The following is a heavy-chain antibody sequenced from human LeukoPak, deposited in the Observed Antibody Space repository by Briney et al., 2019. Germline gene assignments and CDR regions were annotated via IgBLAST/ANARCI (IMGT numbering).Heavy chain of an antibody. V-gene: IGHV1-69*05. J-gene: IGHJ3*02. D-gene: IGHD5-24*01. CDR3: AKPAGDGYHSRFDAFDI. Sequence: GASVKVSCNASGGTFSSYAISWVRQAPGQGLEWMGGCIPIFGTANYAQKFQGRVTITTDESTSTAYMELSSLRSEDSAVYYCAKPAGDGYHSRFDAFDIWGQGTMVTVSS. CDR1: GGTFSSYA. CDR2: CIPIFGTA.